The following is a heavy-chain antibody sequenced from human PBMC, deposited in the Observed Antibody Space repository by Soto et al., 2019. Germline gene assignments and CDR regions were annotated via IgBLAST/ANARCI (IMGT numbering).Heavy chain of an antibody. CDR3: AKSRGDSSTTYFFDY. D-gene: IGHD4-4*01. CDR1: GFTVDSYS. CDR2: ISGTGQTT. V-gene: IGHV3-23*01. J-gene: IGHJ4*02. Sequence: EVQLLESGGGSVQPGGSLMLSCAASGFTVDSYSLSWGRQAPGKGLEGVSGISGTGQTTHYGDSVKGRFIISRDNFRNTLYLQMNSLRAEDTAVYFCAKSRGDSSTTYFFDYWGRGALVTVSS.